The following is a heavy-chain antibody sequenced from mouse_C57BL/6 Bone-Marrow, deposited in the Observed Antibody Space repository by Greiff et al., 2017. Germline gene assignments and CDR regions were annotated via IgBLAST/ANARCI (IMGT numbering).Heavy chain of an antibody. CDR2: ISSGGSYT. CDR1: GFTFSSYG. Sequence: EVHLVESGGDLVKPGGSLKLSCAASGFTFSSYGMSWVRQTPDQRLEWVATISSGGSYTYYQDSVKGRFTISRDNAKNTLYLQMSSLKSEDTAMYYCARHEGDYDAEAMDYWGQGTSVTVSS. V-gene: IGHV5-6*01. D-gene: IGHD2-4*01. CDR3: ARHEGDYDAEAMDY. J-gene: IGHJ4*01.